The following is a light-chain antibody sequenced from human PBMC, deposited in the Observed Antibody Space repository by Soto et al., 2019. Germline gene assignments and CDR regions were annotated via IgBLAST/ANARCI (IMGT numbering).Light chain of an antibody. CDR3: SSYTRSSTLAV. CDR1: SSDVGGYSY. V-gene: IGLV2-14*01. J-gene: IGLJ2*01. CDR2: DVN. Sequence: QSALTQPASLSGSPGQSMTISCAGTSSDVGGYSYVSWYQQDPGKAPKLMIYDVNNRPSGVSNRFSGSKSGNTASLTISGLQTEDEAYYYCSSYTRSSTLAVFGGGTKLTVL.